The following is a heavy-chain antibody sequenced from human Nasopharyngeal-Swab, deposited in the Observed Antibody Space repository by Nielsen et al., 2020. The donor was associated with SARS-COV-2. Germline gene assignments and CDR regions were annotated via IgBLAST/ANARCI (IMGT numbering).Heavy chain of an antibody. D-gene: IGHD5-12*01. J-gene: IGHJ6*02. Sequence: WIRQPPGKALEWLAVIFWDDDKWYSPSLEGRLTITKDTTKNQVVLRMTNVDPVDTGTYYCARVDVSGFYYYGLDVWGQEATGTVSS. CDR3: ARVDVSGFYYYGLDV. CDR2: IFWDDDK. V-gene: IGHV2-5*02.